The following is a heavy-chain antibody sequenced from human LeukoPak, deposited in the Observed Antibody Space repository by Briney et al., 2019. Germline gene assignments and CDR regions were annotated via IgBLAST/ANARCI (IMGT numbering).Heavy chain of an antibody. Sequence: SVTVSCTVSGGTFSSHGISWVRQAPGQGLEWMGRIIPVLGRTDYAQNFQGRFTITADKSTTTAYMELNSLASEDTAVYFCARTITMAGLDHWGQGTLVTVSS. D-gene: IGHD6-19*01. CDR1: GGTFSSHG. CDR3: ARTITMAGLDH. J-gene: IGHJ1*01. V-gene: IGHV1-69*04. CDR2: IIPVLGRT.